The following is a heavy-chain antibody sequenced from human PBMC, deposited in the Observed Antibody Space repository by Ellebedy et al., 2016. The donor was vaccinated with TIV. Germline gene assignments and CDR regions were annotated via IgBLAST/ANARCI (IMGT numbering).Heavy chain of an antibody. D-gene: IGHD5-18*01. J-gene: IGHJ4*02. CDR1: GFTFSNHY. CDR3: ARSSRAQLSPGY. V-gene: IGHV3-74*01. CDR2: INSDGSST. Sequence: GGSLRLSXEASGFTFSNHYMSWVRQAPGKGLVWVSRINSDGSSTSYADSVKGRFTISRDNAKNTLYLQMNSLRAEDTAVYYCARSSRAQLSPGYWGQGTLVTVSS.